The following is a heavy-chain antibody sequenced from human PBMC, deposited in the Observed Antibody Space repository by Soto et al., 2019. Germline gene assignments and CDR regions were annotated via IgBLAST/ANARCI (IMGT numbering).Heavy chain of an antibody. D-gene: IGHD2-15*01. CDR1: GYTLTELS. Sequence: ASVKVSFKVSGYTLTELSMHWMRQAPGKGLEWMGGFDPEDGETIYAQKFQGRVTMTEDTSTDTAYMELSSLRSEDTAVYYCATGRVVVAATDYWGKGTLVTVSS. V-gene: IGHV1-24*01. CDR2: FDPEDGET. J-gene: IGHJ4*02. CDR3: ATGRVVVAATDY.